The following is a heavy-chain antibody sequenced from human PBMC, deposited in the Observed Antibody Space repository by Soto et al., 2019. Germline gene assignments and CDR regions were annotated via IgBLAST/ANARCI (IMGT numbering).Heavy chain of an antibody. D-gene: IGHD3-10*01. J-gene: IGHJ4*02. CDR1: GFTFNNYA. Sequence: EVQLLESGGGLVQPGGSPRLSCAASGFTFNNYAMTRVRQAPGKGLEWVSAISGGGDTTSYADSVKGRFTVSRDGSKNTLYLQMSSLRAEDTALYYCAKGRGGSGSLTPRVDFWGQGTLVTVSS. V-gene: IGHV3-23*01. CDR2: ISGGGDTT. CDR3: AKGRGGSGSLTPRVDF.